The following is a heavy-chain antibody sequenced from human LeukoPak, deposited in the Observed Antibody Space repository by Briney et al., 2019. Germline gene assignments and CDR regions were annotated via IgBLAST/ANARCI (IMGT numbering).Heavy chain of an antibody. J-gene: IGHJ4*02. CDR3: ARAIVANFYGYGDVETRYYFEY. D-gene: IGHD5-12*01. Sequence: PSETLSLTCTVSGGSLSSGDYYWSWIRQPPGRGLEWIGYIYYSGSTYYNPSLKSRVTISVDTSKNQFSLKLSSVTAADTAVYYCARAIVANFYGYGDVETRYYFEYWGQGTLVTVSS. V-gene: IGHV4-30-4*01. CDR1: GGSLSSGDYY. CDR2: IYYSGST.